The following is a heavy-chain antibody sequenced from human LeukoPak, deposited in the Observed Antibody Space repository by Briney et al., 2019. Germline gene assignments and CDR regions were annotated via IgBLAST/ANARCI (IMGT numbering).Heavy chain of an antibody. V-gene: IGHV1-2*02. J-gene: IGHJ4*02. CDR2: INPNSGAT. Sequence: ASVKVSCKSSGYGLIDYYTHWVRQAPGQGLEWMGWINPNSGATNSAQNLQGRVTLTRDKSMSTAYLDLSGLTFDDTAVYYCARSRMTTLPGFDYWGQGTLVTVSS. D-gene: IGHD1-1*01. CDR3: ARSRMTTLPGFDY. CDR1: GYGLIDYY.